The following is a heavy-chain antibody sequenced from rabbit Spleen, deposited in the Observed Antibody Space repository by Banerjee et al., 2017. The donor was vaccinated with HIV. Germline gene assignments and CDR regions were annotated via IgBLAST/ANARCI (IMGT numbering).Heavy chain of an antibody. J-gene: IGHJ2*01. D-gene: IGHD1-1*01. Sequence: LEESGGGLVKPGGTLTLTCTVSGFSFSSNWICWVRQAPGKGLEWIACIDTSDGDTDYATWPEGRFTISKASSTTVTLQMTSLTAADTATYFCARNYVNVFDPWGPGTLVTVS. CDR3: ARNYVNVFDP. CDR2: IDTSDGDT. CDR1: GFSFSSNW. V-gene: IGHV1S45*01.